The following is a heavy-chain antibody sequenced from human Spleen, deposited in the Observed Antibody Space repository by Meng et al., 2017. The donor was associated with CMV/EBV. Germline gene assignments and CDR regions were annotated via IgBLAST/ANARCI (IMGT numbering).Heavy chain of an antibody. Sequence: FTTYWIGWVRQMPGKGLEWMGFIYPGDSDTRYSPSFQGQVTISVDKSINTAFLQWSSLKASDTAIYCCARGITVNQDPRDVINWWFDPWGQGTLVTVSS. CDR2: IYPGDSDT. J-gene: IGHJ5*02. D-gene: IGHD1-1*01. CDR1: FTTYW. V-gene: IGHV5-51*01. CDR3: ARGITVNQDPRDVINWWFDP.